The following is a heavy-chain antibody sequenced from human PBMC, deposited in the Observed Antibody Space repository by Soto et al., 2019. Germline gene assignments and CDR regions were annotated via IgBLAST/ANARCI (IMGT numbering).Heavy chain of an antibody. CDR1: GFTFSSYS. J-gene: IGHJ6*02. D-gene: IGHD3-9*01. V-gene: IGHV3-21*01. CDR3: ARDFDDNYYYYGMDV. CDR2: ISSSSSYI. Sequence: EVQLVESGGGLVKPGGSLRLSCAASGFTFSSYSMNWVRQAPGKGLEWVSSISSSSSYIYYADSVKGRFTISRDNAKNSLYPQMNRLRAEDTAVYYCARDFDDNYYYYGMDVWGQGTTVTVSS.